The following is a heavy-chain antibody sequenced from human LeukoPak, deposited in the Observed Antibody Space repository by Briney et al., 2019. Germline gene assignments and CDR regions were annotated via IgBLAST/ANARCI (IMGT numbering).Heavy chain of an antibody. V-gene: IGHV4-59*01. CDR2: IYYSGST. Sequence: KPPETLSLTCTVSGGSISSYYWSWIRQPPGKGLEWIGYIYYSGSTNYNPSLKSRVTISVDTSKNQFSLKLSSVTAADTAVYYCARGWYFDLWGRGTLVTVSS. CDR3: ARGWYFDL. J-gene: IGHJ2*01. CDR1: GGSISSYY.